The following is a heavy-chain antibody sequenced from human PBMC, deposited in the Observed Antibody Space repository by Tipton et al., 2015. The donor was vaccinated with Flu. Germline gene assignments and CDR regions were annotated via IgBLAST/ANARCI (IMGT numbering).Heavy chain of an antibody. J-gene: IGHJ4*02. D-gene: IGHD3-16*01. CDR1: GYTFIGYY. Sequence: QSGAEVKKPGASVRVSCKTSGYTFIGYYMHWVRQAPGRGFEWLGRINPRTGGINYAQQFQGRVTMIRDTSISTAYMELTRVTFDDTAVYYCARDWGVVATDYYFDHWGQGTLITVSS. CDR3: ARDWGVVATDYYFDH. V-gene: IGHV1-2*06. CDR2: INPRTGGI.